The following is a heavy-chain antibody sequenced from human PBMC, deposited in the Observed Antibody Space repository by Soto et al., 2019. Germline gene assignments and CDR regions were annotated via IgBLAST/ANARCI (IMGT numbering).Heavy chain of an antibody. V-gene: IGHV1-18*01. Sequence: QVQLVQSGAEVKKPGASVKVSCKASGYTFTTYGISWVRQAPGQGLEWMGWISAYSGSTKFAQKLQGRVTMTTDTSTTTAYMELRSLTSDDTAVYYCARDFTKSSSWPYYFESWGQGTLVTVSS. CDR3: ARDFTKSSSWPYYFES. D-gene: IGHD6-13*01. CDR1: GYTFTTYG. CDR2: ISAYSGST. J-gene: IGHJ4*02.